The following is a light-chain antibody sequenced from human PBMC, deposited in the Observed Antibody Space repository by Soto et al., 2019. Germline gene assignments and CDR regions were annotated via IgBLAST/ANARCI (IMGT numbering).Light chain of an antibody. CDR2: EVT. V-gene: IGLV2-18*02. J-gene: IGLJ1*01. Sequence: QSALTQPASVSGSPGQSITISCTGTSSDIGSYNRVSWYQQPPGTAPKLIIYEVTNRPSGVPDRFSGSKSGNTASLTISGLQAEDEADYYCNSFTTSSTYVFGTGTKVTVL. CDR3: NSFTTSSTYV. CDR1: SSDIGSYNR.